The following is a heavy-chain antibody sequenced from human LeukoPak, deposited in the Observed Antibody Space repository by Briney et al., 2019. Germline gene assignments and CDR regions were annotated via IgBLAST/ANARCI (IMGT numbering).Heavy chain of an antibody. D-gene: IGHD3-22*01. J-gene: IGHJ3*02. Sequence: GGSLRLSCAASGFTFSSNYMSWVRQAPGKGVEWVAVIYSGGSTYYTDSVKGRFTISRDNSKNTLYLQMNSLRAEDTAVYYCARDLGDYDSSGYYGAFDIWGQGTMVTVSS. CDR2: IYSGGST. CDR3: ARDLGDYDSSGYYGAFDI. V-gene: IGHV3-53*01. CDR1: GFTFSSNY.